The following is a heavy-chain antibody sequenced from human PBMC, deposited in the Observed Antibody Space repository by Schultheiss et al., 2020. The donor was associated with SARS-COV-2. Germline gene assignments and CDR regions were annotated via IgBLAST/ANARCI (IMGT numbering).Heavy chain of an antibody. J-gene: IGHJ4*02. V-gene: IGHV3-53*01. D-gene: IGHD1-26*01. CDR1: GFTFSSYE. CDR3: AKDSSSGSYSPYYFDY. CDR2: IYRDGTT. Sequence: GESLKISCAASGFTFSSYEMNWVRQAPGKGLEWVSVIYRDGTTSYADSVKGRFSISRDNSKNTLYLQMNSLRAEDTAVYYCAKDSSSGSYSPYYFDYWGQGTLVTVSS.